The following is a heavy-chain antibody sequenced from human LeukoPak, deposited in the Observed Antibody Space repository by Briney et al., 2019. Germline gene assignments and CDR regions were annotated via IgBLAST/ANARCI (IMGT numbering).Heavy chain of an antibody. CDR1: GDSIRSYY. Sequence: SETLSLTCTVSGDSIRSYYWSWIRQPAGKGLEWIGRIYTSGSTNYNPSLKSRVTMSIDMSKNQFSLKLSSVTAADTAVYFCARDSGRDTIFGFLWGQGTLVTVSS. CDR3: ARDSGRDTIFGFL. J-gene: IGHJ4*02. V-gene: IGHV4-4*07. D-gene: IGHD3-3*01. CDR2: IYTSGST.